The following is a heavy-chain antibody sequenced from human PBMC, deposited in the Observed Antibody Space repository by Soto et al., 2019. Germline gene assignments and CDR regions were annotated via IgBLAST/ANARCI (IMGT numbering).Heavy chain of an antibody. D-gene: IGHD6-13*01. CDR3: ARSRIAAGGFDY. Sequence: GASVKVSCAASGFTVSSNYMSWVRQAPGKGLEWVSVIYSGGSTYYADSVKGRFTISRDNSKNTLYLQMNSLRAEDTAVYYCARSRIAAGGFDYWGQGTLVTVSS. V-gene: IGHV3-53*01. CDR1: GFTVSSNY. J-gene: IGHJ4*02. CDR2: IYSGGST.